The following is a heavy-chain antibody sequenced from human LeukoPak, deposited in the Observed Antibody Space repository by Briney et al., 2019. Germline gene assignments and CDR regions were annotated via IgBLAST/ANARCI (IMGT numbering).Heavy chain of an antibody. D-gene: IGHD1-26*01. V-gene: IGHV4-59*01. CDR3: ARGQNWYSGSYYWYFDL. CDR1: GGSISSYY. Sequence: SETLSLTCTVSGGSISSYYWSWIRQPPGKGLERIGYIYYSGSTNYNPSLKSRVTISVDTSKNQFSLKLSSVTAADTAVYYCARGQNWYSGSYYWYFDLWGRGTLVTVSS. CDR2: IYYSGST. J-gene: IGHJ2*01.